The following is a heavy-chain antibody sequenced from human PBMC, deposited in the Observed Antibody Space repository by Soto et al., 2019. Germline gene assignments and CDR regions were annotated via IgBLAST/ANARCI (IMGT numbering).Heavy chain of an antibody. D-gene: IGHD6-13*01. Sequence: ASVKVSCKASGYTFTGYYIHWVRQAPGQGLEWMGWINPNSGGTNYAQKFQDWVTMSRDTSINTAYMELSSLRSNDTAIYYCARDRAAPDTGYHYVMDVWGQGTTVTVSS. CDR3: ARDRAAPDTGYHYVMDV. CDR1: GYTFTGYY. J-gene: IGHJ6*02. V-gene: IGHV1-2*04. CDR2: INPNSGGT.